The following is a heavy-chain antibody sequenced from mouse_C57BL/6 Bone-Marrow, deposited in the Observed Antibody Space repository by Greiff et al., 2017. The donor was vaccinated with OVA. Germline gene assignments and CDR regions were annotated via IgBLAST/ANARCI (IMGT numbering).Heavy chain of an antibody. V-gene: IGHV10-1*01. CDR2: IRSKSNNYAT. CDR3: VRLSNYVSYYAMDY. CDR1: GFSFNTYA. Sequence: VQLKESGGGLVQPKGSLKLSCAASGFSFNTYAMNWVRQAPGKGLEWVARIRSKSNNYATYYADSVKDRFTISRDDSESMLYLQMNNLKTEDTAMYYCVRLSNYVSYYAMDYWGQGTSVTVSS. D-gene: IGHD2-5*01. J-gene: IGHJ4*01.